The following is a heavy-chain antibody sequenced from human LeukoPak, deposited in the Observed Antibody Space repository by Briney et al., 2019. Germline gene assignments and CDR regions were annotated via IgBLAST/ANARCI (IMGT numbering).Heavy chain of an antibody. CDR3: ARDTERTYGSGSYYNSILY. CDR2: IIPILGIA. Sequence: SVKVSCKASGGTFSSYAISWVRQAPGQGLEWMGRIIPILGIANYAQKFQGRVTITADKSTSTAYMELSSLRSEDTAVYYCARDTERTYGSGSYYNSILYWGQGTLVTVSS. J-gene: IGHJ4*02. CDR1: GGTFSSYA. V-gene: IGHV1-69*04. D-gene: IGHD3-10*01.